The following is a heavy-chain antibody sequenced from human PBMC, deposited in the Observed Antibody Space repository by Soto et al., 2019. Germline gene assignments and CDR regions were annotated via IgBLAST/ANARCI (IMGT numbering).Heavy chain of an antibody. CDR3: ARDEIPSSWASGMDV. V-gene: IGHV3-30-3*01. Sequence: QVQLVESGGGVVQPGRSLRLSCAASGFTFSSYAMQWVRHAPGKGLEWVAVISDDGSNKYYADSVKGRFTISRDNSKKTLYLQMHSMRAEDTAVYYCARDEIPSSWASGMDVWGQGTTVTVSS. D-gene: IGHD1-26*01. CDR2: ISDDGSNK. J-gene: IGHJ6*02. CDR1: GFTFSSYA.